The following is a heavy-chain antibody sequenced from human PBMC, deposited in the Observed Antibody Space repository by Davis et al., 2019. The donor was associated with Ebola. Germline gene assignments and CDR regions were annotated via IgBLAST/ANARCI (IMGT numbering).Heavy chain of an antibody. CDR3: ARASFGYNSGWYADY. Sequence: ASVKVSCKASGFTLTNYAIHWVRQAPGQRLEWMGWVHGGNGNTKYSQRFQGRVTITTDTSASTVYLDLTSLRSDDTAVFYCARASFGYNSGWYADYWGPGSLATVSS. J-gene: IGHJ4*02. CDR2: VHGGNGNT. V-gene: IGHV1-3*01. D-gene: IGHD6-19*01. CDR1: GFTLTNYA.